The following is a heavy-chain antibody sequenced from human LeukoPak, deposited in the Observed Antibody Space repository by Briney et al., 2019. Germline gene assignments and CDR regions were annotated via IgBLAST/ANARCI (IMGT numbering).Heavy chain of an antibody. V-gene: IGHV3-21*01. CDR2: ISSSSSYI. J-gene: IGHJ3*02. D-gene: IGHD5-12*01. CDR1: GFTFSSYS. Sequence: GGSLRLSCAASGFTFSSYSMSWVRQAPGKVLEWVSSISSSSSYIYYADSVKGRFTISRDNAKNSLYLQMNSLRAEDTAVYYCARVLVDIVATIEDGDAFDIWGQGTMVTVSS. CDR3: ARVLVDIVATIEDGDAFDI.